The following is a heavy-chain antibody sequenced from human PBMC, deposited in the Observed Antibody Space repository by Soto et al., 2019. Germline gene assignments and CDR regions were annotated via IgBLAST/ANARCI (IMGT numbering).Heavy chain of an antibody. V-gene: IGHV4-59*01. CDR1: GGSISSYY. CDR2: IYYSGST. D-gene: IGHD3-10*01. J-gene: IGHJ6*02. CDR3: ARIKRGLLYYYYGMDV. Sequence: KTSETLSLTCTVSGGSISSYYWSWIRQPPGKGLEWIGYIYYSGSTNYNPSLKSRVTISIDTSKNQFSLKLSSVTAADTAAYCCARIKRGLLYYYYGMDVWGQGTTVTVSS.